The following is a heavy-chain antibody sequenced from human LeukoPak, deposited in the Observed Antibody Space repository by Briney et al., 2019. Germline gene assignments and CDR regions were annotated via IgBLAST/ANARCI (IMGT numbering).Heavy chain of an antibody. J-gene: IGHJ5*02. Sequence: GGSLRLSCAASGFTFKNYAMSWVRQAPGRGLEWVSGVSNSGGRTYYADSVKGRFTISRDNSKNTLYLQMNSLRAEDTAVYYCARDFIDSSGYYYPWGQGTLVTVSS. D-gene: IGHD3-22*01. V-gene: IGHV3-23*01. CDR1: GFTFKNYA. CDR2: VSNSGGRT. CDR3: ARDFIDSSGYYYP.